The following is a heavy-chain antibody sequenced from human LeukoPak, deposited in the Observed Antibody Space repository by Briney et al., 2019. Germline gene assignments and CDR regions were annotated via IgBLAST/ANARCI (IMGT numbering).Heavy chain of an antibody. J-gene: IGHJ4*02. CDR2: ISYDGSNK. Sequence: GGSLRLSCAASGFTFSSYAMHWVRQAPGKGLEWVAVISYDGSNKYYADSVKGRFTISRDNSKNTLYLQMNSLRAEDTAVYYCARDPQRTEWELPGLWGQGTLVTVSS. D-gene: IGHD1-26*01. V-gene: IGHV3-30-3*01. CDR1: GFTFSSYA. CDR3: ARDPQRTEWELPGL.